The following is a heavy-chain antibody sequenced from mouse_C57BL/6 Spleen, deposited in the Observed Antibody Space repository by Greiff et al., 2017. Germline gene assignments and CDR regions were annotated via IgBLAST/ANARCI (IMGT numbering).Heavy chain of an antibody. CDR1: GYTFTSYW. CDR2: IDPSDSYT. J-gene: IGHJ1*03. CDR3: ARRWGYFDG. V-gene: IGHV1-50*01. Sequence: QVQLQQPGAELVKPGASVKLSCKASGYTFTSYWMQWVKQRPGQGLEWIGEIDPSDSYTNYNQKFKGKATLTVDTSSSTAYMQLSSLTSEDSAVYYCARRWGYFDGWGTGTTVTVSS. D-gene: IGHD1-1*02.